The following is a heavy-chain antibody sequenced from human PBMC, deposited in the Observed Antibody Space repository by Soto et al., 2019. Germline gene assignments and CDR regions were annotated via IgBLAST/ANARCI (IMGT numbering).Heavy chain of an antibody. CDR3: ARLSGSYGADY. D-gene: IGHD1-26*01. J-gene: IGHJ4*02. CDR2: IYYSGST. Sequence: PSETLSLTCTVSGGSISSGGYFWSWIRQHPGKGLEWIGCIYYSGSTYYNPSLMSRVTISVDTSKNQFSLKLSSVTAADTAVYYCARLSGSYGADYWGQGTLVTVSS. V-gene: IGHV4-31*03. CDR1: GGSISSGGYF.